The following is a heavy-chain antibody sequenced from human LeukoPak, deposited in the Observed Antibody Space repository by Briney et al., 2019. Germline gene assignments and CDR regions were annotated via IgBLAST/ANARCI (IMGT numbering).Heavy chain of an antibody. V-gene: IGHV3-64*01. Sequence: GGSLRLSCAASGFTFSSYAIHWVRQAPGKGLEYVSTISSKGDNIFYANSVKGRFTISRDNSKNTVYLQMGSLRAEDMAVYYCGRVRISAARCYMDVWGKGTTVTVSS. D-gene: IGHD6-13*01. CDR1: GFTFSSYA. CDR3: GRVRISAARCYMDV. CDR2: ISSKGDNI. J-gene: IGHJ6*04.